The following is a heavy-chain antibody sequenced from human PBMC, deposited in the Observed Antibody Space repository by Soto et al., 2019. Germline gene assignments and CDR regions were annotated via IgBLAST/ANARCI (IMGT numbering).Heavy chain of an antibody. Sequence: EVHLVESGGGSVQPGGSLNLSCAGSGFAFSSYWIHWVRQVPGKGLVWVSRINGDGSTTSYADSVRGRFTIPRDNAKDTLYLQMNSLRVEDTALSYWTIVGQGLYYFDYWGQGILVTVPS. D-gene: IGHD2-2*01. CDR3: TIVGQGLYYFDY. CDR2: INGDGSTT. J-gene: IGHJ4*02. V-gene: IGHV3-74*01. CDR1: GFAFSSYW.